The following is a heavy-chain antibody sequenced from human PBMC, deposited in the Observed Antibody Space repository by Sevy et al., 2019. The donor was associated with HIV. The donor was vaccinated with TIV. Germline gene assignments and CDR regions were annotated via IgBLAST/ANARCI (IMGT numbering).Heavy chain of an antibody. J-gene: IGHJ6*03. D-gene: IGHD6-19*01. CDR2: IIPIFGTA. Sequence: ASVKVSCKASGGTFSSYAISWVRQAPGQGLEWMGGIIPIFGTANYAEKFQGRVTITADKSTSTAYMELSSLRSEDTAVYYCARARSSGWCSINYYYYMDVWGKGTTVTVSS. V-gene: IGHV1-69*06. CDR3: ARARSSGWCSINYYYYMDV. CDR1: GGTFSSYA.